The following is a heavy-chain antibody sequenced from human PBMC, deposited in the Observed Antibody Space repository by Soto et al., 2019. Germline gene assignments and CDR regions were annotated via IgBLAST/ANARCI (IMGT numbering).Heavy chain of an antibody. CDR3: ARPCKGVRGFDH. Sequence: GAPVKVSCKASGYTFTSFSISWVRQAPGQGLEWMGWINTYNGDTNYAQKLQGRVTMTTDTSTRTAYMELRSLRSDDTAVYYCARPCKGVRGFDHWGRGTQVAVSS. CDR2: INTYNGDT. D-gene: IGHD3-10*01. J-gene: IGHJ4*02. CDR1: GYTFTSFS. V-gene: IGHV1-18*01.